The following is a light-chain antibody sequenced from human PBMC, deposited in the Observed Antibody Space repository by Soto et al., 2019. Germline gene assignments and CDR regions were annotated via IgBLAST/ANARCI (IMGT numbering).Light chain of an antibody. J-gene: IGLJ3*02. CDR1: SSDVGAYKY. CDR3: TSYVGNDIWV. CDR2: EVT. V-gene: IGLV2-8*01. Sequence: QSALTQPPSASGSPGQSVTISCTGTSSDVGAYKYVSWYQQYPGKAPKLMIYEVTKRPSGVPDRFSGSKSGNTASLTVSGRQAEDEADYYGTSYVGNDIWVFGGGTKVTVL.